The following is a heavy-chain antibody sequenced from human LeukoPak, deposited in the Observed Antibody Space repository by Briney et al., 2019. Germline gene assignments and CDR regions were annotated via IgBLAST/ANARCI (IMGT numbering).Heavy chain of an antibody. J-gene: IGHJ4*02. CDR2: IRYDGTNK. V-gene: IGHV3-30*02. Sequence: GGSLRLSCAASGFSFSNYGMHWVRQAPGKGLEWVAFIRYDGTNKYYADSVKGRFTISRDNSKNTLYLQMNSPRAEDTAVYYCAKTMVVAATYSFDYWGQGTLVTVSS. CDR1: GFSFSNYG. CDR3: AKTMVVAATYSFDY. D-gene: IGHD2-15*01.